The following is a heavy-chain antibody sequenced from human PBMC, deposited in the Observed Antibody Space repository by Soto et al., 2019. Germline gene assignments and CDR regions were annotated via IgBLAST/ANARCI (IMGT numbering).Heavy chain of an antibody. Sequence: PSETLSLTCTVSGGSISSYYWSWIRQPPGKGLEWIGYIYYSGSTNYNPSLKSRVTISVDTSKNQFSLKLSSVTAADTAVYYCARLVQDQGFWSGYYNLGWFDPWGQGTLVTVSS. CDR3: ARLVQDQGFWSGYYNLGWFDP. CDR2: IYYSGST. D-gene: IGHD3-3*01. CDR1: GGSISSYY. J-gene: IGHJ5*02. V-gene: IGHV4-59*08.